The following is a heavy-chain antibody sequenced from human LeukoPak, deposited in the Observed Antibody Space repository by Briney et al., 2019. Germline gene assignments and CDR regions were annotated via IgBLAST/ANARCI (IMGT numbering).Heavy chain of an antibody. J-gene: IGHJ4*02. CDR3: ARQNDFRLDY. CDR2: IYPGDSDT. CDR1: GYTFSSYS. Sequence: GESLKIPCKGSGYTFSSYSIGWVRQMPGKGLEWMGIIYPGDSDTRYSPSLQGQATISVDTSIGTAYLQWSSLKASDTAIYYCARQNDFRLDYWGQGTLVTVSS. V-gene: IGHV5-51*01. D-gene: IGHD3-3*01.